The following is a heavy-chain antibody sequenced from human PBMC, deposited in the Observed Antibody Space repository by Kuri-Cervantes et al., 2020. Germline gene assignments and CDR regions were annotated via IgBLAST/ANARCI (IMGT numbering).Heavy chain of an antibody. D-gene: IGHD6-13*01. CDR1: GFTCSSYS. J-gene: IGHJ3*02. CDR3: AAGDVFDM. Sequence: GESLRISCAASGFTCSSYSMNWVRQAPGKGLEWVSSISSSSSYIYYADSVKGRFTISRDNAKNSLYLQMNSLRAEDTAVYYCAAGDVFDMWGQGTQVTVSS. V-gene: IGHV3-21*01. CDR2: ISSSSSYI.